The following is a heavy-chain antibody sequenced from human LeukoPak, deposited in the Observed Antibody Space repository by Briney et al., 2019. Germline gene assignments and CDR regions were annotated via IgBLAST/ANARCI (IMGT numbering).Heavy chain of an antibody. Sequence: SETLSLTCTVSGYSISSGYYWGWIRQTPGKGLEWIGSIHHSGNTYYDPSLKSRVTISIDTSKTQFSLKLTSVTAADTAVYYCARRVGRYFGERAYYYNYMDVWGKGTTVTISS. CDR3: ARRVGRYFGERAYYYNYMDV. D-gene: IGHD3-10*01. V-gene: IGHV4-38-2*02. J-gene: IGHJ6*03. CDR2: IHHSGNT. CDR1: GYSISSGYY.